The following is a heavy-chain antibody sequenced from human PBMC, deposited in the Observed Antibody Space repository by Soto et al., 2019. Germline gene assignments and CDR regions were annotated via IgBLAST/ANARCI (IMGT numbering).Heavy chain of an antibody. J-gene: IGHJ3*02. CDR1: GGTFSSYA. CDR2: IIPIFGTA. V-gene: IGHV1-69*13. Sequence: GASVKVSCKASGGTFSSYAISWVRQAPGQGLEWMGGIIPIFGTANYAQKFQGRVTITADESTSTAYMELSSLRSEDTAVYYCARDQYYYDSSGWNDAFDIWGQGTMVTVSS. D-gene: IGHD3-22*01. CDR3: ARDQYYYDSSGWNDAFDI.